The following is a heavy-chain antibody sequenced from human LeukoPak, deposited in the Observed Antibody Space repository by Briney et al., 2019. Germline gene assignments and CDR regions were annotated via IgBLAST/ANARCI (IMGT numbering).Heavy chain of an antibody. CDR1: GFTFSIYW. CDR2: INSDGSST. V-gene: IGHV3-74*01. D-gene: IGHD2-15*01. CDR3: ARGWVAASAIDY. J-gene: IGHJ4*02. Sequence: PGGSLRLSCAASGFTFSIYWMHWVRQAPGKGLVWVPRINSDGSSTSYADSVKGRFTISRDNAKNTLFLQMNSLRAEDTAVYYCARGWVAASAIDYWGQGTLVTVSS.